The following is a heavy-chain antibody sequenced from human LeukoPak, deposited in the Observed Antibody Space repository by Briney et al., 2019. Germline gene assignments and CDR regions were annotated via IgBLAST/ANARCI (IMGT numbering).Heavy chain of an antibody. J-gene: IGHJ3*02. CDR3: AKDMGITMIVVVTRGAFDI. CDR2: ISGSGGST. CDR1: GFTFSSYA. V-gene: IGHV3-23*01. D-gene: IGHD3-22*01. Sequence: PGGSLRLSCAASGFTFSSYAMNWVRQAPGKGLEWVSAISGSGGSTYYADSVKGRFTISRDNSKNTLYLQMNSLRAEDTAVYYCAKDMGITMIVVVTRGAFDIWGQGTMVTVSS.